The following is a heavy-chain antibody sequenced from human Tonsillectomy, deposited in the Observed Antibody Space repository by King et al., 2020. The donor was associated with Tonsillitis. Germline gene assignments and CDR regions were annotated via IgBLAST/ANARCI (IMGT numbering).Heavy chain of an antibody. J-gene: IGHJ4*02. CDR2: ISSSNSYI. Sequence: VQLVESGGGLVKPGGSLRLSCAASGFTFSSYSLNWVRQAPGKGLEWVSSISSSNSYIYYAGSLKGRFTISRDNAKNSLYLQMNSLRAEDTAVYYCAREFYCSSTSCYTGFDYWGQGALVTVSS. CDR1: GFTFSSYS. CDR3: AREFYCSSTSCYTGFDY. V-gene: IGHV3-21*01. D-gene: IGHD2-2*01.